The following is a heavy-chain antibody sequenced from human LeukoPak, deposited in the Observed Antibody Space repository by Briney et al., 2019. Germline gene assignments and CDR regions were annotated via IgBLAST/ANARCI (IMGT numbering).Heavy chain of an antibody. V-gene: IGHV4-59*08. CDR2: IYYSGNT. Sequence: SETLSLTCTVSGGSISGDHWNWIRQPPGKGLEWIGNIYYSGNTNYIPSLKSRVTISVDTSKNQFSLKLSSVTAADTAVYYCARRNDFDIWGQGTMVTVSS. CDR3: ARRNDFDI. CDR1: GGSISGDH. J-gene: IGHJ3*02.